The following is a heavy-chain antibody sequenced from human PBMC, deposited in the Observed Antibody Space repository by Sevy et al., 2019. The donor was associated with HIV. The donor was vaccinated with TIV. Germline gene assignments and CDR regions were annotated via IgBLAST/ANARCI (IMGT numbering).Heavy chain of an antibody. CDR1: GFTFSNYW. J-gene: IGHJ3*02. CDR3: ARGGSYYYDSSGTDALDI. D-gene: IGHD3-22*01. CDR2: INSDGSST. Sequence: GGSLRLSCAASGFTFSNYWMHWVRQAPGKGLVWVSRINSDGSSTRYADFVKGRFTISRDNAKNTLYLQMNSLRAEDTVLYYCARGGSYYYDSSGTDALDIWGQGTMVTVSS. V-gene: IGHV3-74*01.